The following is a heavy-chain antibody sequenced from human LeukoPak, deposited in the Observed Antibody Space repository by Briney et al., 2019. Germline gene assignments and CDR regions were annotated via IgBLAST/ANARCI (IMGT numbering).Heavy chain of an antibody. CDR2: IWYDGSNK. J-gene: IGHJ3*02. Sequence: GGSLRLSCAASGFTFSSYGMHWVRQAPGKGLEWVAVIWYDGSNKYYADSVKGRFTISRDNSKNTLYLQMNSLRAEDTAVYYCARGGLRIDAFDIWGQGTMVTVSS. CDR1: GFTFSSYG. V-gene: IGHV3-33*01. CDR3: ARGGLRIDAFDI. D-gene: IGHD4-17*01.